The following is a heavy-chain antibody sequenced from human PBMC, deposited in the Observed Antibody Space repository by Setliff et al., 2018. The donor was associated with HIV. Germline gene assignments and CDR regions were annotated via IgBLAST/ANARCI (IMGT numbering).Heavy chain of an antibody. Sequence: SETLSLTCTVSGGSISSGNHYWAWIRQPAGKRLEWIGHMHASGSTYYNPSLNSRAPISVDTSNSQVSLRLTSVTAADTAVYYCAREIPFRGNANMWDYYAMDVWGQGITVTVSS. V-gene: IGHV4-61*09. D-gene: IGHD3-16*01. CDR3: AREIPFRGNANMWDYYAMDV. CDR2: MHASGST. J-gene: IGHJ6*02. CDR1: GGSISSGNHY.